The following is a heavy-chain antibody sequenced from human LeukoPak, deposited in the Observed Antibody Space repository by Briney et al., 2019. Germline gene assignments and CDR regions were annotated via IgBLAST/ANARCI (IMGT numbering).Heavy chain of an antibody. CDR1: GFIVSSNY. V-gene: IGHV3-53*01. D-gene: IGHD3-3*02. Sequence: GGSLRLSCAASGFIVSSNYMTWVRQAPGEGLEWVSVIHNDGSTYYTDSVKGRFTISRDNSRNTLCLQMNSLRVEDTAVYYCAALARDYWGQGTLVTVSS. J-gene: IGHJ4*02. CDR2: IHNDGST. CDR3: AALARDY.